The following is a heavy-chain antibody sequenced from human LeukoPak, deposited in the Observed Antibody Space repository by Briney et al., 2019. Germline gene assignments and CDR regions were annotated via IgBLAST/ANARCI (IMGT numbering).Heavy chain of an antibody. CDR3: AREGSYTDLRGLTFDI. CDR1: GFTFSTYA. J-gene: IGHJ3*02. Sequence: GGSLRLSCAASGFTFSTYAMNWVRQAPGKGLEWVSAFSGSDRTTYYADSVVGRFTISRDNSKNTLYLQMDSLRAEDTAVHYCAREGSYTDLRGLTFDIWGQGTTVTVSS. V-gene: IGHV3-23*01. CDR2: FSGSDRTT. D-gene: IGHD4-17*01.